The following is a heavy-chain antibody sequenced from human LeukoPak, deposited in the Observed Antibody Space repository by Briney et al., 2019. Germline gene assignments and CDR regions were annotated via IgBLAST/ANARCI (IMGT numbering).Heavy chain of an antibody. CDR2: IWYDGSNK. CDR1: GFTFSSYG. CDR3: ARAVSSSPGVAY. Sequence: GGSLRLSCAASGFTFSSYGMHWVRQAPGKGLEWVAVIWYDGSNKYYADSVKGRFTISRDNSKNTLYLQMNSLRAEDTAVYYCARAVSSSPGVAYWGQGTLVTVSS. V-gene: IGHV3-33*01. J-gene: IGHJ4*02. D-gene: IGHD6-6*01.